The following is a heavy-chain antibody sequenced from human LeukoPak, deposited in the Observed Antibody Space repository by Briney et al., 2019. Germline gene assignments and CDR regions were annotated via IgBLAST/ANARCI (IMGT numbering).Heavy chain of an antibody. V-gene: IGHV3-21*01. CDR1: GFTFSSYS. Sequence: GGSLRLSCAASGFTFSSYSMNWVRRAPGKGLEWVSSISSSSSYIFYADSVKGRFTIFRDNAKNSLYLQMNSLRAEDTAVYYCARSSPGEACDYWGQGTLVTVSS. J-gene: IGHJ4*02. CDR3: ARSSPGEACDY. CDR2: ISSSSSYI. D-gene: IGHD6-6*01.